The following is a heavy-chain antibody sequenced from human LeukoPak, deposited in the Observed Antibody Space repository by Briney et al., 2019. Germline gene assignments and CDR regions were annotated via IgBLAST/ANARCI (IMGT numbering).Heavy chain of an antibody. CDR3: ARGYSGYEIYYYYYMDV. V-gene: IGHV3-23*01. CDR2: ISGSGGST. D-gene: IGHD5-12*01. Sequence: GGSLRLSCAASGFTFSSYGMSWVRQAPGKGLEWVSAISGSGGSTYYADSVKGRFTISRDNSKNTLYLQMNSLRAEDTAVYYCARGYSGYEIYYYYYMDVWGKGTTVTISS. J-gene: IGHJ6*03. CDR1: GFTFSSYG.